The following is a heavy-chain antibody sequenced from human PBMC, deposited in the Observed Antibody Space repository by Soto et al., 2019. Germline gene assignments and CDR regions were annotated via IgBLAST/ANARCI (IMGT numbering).Heavy chain of an antibody. CDR3: ARLAAAGTPEDY. Sequence: SETLSLTCAVYGGSFSGYYWSWIRQPPGKGLEWIGEINHSGSTNYNPSLKSQVTISVDTSKNQFSLKLSSVTAADTAVYYCARLAAAGTPEDYWGQGTLVTVSS. CDR2: INHSGST. CDR1: GGSFSGYY. V-gene: IGHV4-34*01. J-gene: IGHJ4*02. D-gene: IGHD6-13*01.